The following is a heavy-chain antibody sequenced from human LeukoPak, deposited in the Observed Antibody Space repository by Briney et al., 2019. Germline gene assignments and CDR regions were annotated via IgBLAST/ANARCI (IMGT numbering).Heavy chain of an antibody. J-gene: IGHJ4*02. V-gene: IGHV3-66*02. CDR1: GFSVSDNY. Sequence: GGSLRLSCAASGFSVSDNYMSWVRQAPGKGLEWVSIIYSDDSTYYTDSVKGRFTISRDNSKNTLYLQMNSLRAEDTAVYYCARAQSITMVRGGYWGQGTLVTVSS. CDR3: ARAQSITMVRGGY. CDR2: IYSDDST. D-gene: IGHD3-10*01.